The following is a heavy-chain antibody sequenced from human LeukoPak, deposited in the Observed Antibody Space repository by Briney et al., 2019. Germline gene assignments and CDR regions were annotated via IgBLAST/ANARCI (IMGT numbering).Heavy chain of an antibody. Sequence: PSETLSFTCTVSGGSISSGSYYWSWIRQPAGKGLEWIGRIYTSGSTNYNPSLKSRVTISVDTSKNQFSLKLSSVTAADTAVYYCARVVGATLVYFDYWGQGTLVTVSS. CDR3: ARVVGATLVYFDY. D-gene: IGHD1-26*01. CDR2: IYTSGST. CDR1: GGSISSGSYY. J-gene: IGHJ4*02. V-gene: IGHV4-61*02.